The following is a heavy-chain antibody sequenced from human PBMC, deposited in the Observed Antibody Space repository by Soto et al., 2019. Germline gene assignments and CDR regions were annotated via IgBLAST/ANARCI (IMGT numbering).Heavy chain of an antibody. D-gene: IGHD2-2*01. V-gene: IGHV4-39*01. CDR2: IYYSGST. CDR1: GGSISSSSYY. Sequence: PSETLSLTCTVSGGSISSSSYYWGWIRQPPGKGLEWIGSIYYSGSTYYNPSLKSRVTISVDTSKNQFSLKLSSVTAADTAVYYCARQKLIPAADYYYMDVWGKGTTVTVSS. CDR3: ARQKLIPAADYYYMDV. J-gene: IGHJ6*03.